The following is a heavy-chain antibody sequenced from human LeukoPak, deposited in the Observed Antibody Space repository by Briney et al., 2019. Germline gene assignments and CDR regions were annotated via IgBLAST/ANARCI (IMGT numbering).Heavy chain of an antibody. CDR2: LSPNSDDT. CDR1: GYTFTGYY. J-gene: IGHJ4*02. V-gene: IGHV1-2*02. D-gene: IGHD6-13*01. CDR3: ARATDISSWYLAY. Sequence: GASVKVSCKASGYTFTGYYLHWVRQAPGQELEWTGWLSPNSDDTKFAQKFQGRVTMTRDTSISTAYMELSSLTSDDTAVYYCARATDISSWYLAYWGQGTLVTVSS.